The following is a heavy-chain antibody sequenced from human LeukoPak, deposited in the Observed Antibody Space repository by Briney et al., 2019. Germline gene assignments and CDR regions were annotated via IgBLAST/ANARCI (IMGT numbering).Heavy chain of an antibody. Sequence: GGSLRLSCAASGFTFSSYGMHWVRQAPGKGLEWVAVISYDGSNKYYADSVKGRFTISRDNSKNTLYLQMNSLRAEDTAVFYCVRPKHSSISWLHYGMDVWGQGTTVIVSS. CDR1: GFTFSSYG. V-gene: IGHV3-30*03. CDR3: VRPKHSSISWLHYGMDV. J-gene: IGHJ6*02. D-gene: IGHD3-3*02. CDR2: ISYDGSNK.